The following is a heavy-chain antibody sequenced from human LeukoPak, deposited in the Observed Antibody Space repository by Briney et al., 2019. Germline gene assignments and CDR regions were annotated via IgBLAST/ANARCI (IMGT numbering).Heavy chain of an antibody. CDR2: IYYSGST. J-gene: IGHJ3*02. D-gene: IGHD2-21*02. Sequence: PSETLSLTCTVSGGSISSYYWSWIRQPPGKGLEWIGYIYYSGSTNYNPSLKSRVTISVDTSKNQFSLKLSSVTAADTAVYYCARQAAYRGGDCYPLDAFDIWGQGTMVTVSS. CDR1: GGSISSYY. CDR3: ARQAAYRGGDCYPLDAFDI. V-gene: IGHV4-59*08.